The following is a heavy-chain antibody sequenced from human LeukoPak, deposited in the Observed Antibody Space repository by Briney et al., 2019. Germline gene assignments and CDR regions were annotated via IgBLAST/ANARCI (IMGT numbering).Heavy chain of an antibody. V-gene: IGHV4-61*02. J-gene: IGHJ6*03. CDR1: GGSISSGSYY. CDR2: IYTSGST. Sequence: SETLSLTCTASGGSISSGSYYWSWIRQPAGKGLEWIGRIYTSGSTNYNPSLKSRVTISVDTSKNQFSLKLSSVTAADTAVYYCARIAPNRIWWELQGYYYYMDVWGKGTTVTVSS. CDR3: ARIAPNRIWWELQGYYYYMDV. D-gene: IGHD1-26*01.